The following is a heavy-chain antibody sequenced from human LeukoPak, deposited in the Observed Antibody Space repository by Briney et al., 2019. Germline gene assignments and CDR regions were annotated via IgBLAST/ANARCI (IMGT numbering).Heavy chain of an antibody. J-gene: IGHJ4*02. D-gene: IGHD4-23*01. CDR3: ARADYGGNLFFDY. CDR2: LKQDGSEI. CDR1: GFALSRYW. Sequence: GALRLSCAASGFALSRYWMSWVRQAPGKGLEWVANLKQDGSEINYVDSVKGRFTISRDNAKNSMFLQMNSLRAEDTAVYYCARADYGGNLFFDYWGQGALVTVSS. V-gene: IGHV3-7*04.